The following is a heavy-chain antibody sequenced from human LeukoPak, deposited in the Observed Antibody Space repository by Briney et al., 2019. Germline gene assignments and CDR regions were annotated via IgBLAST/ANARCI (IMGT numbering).Heavy chain of an antibody. CDR3: ARARKGRITMVRGVEYYFDY. J-gene: IGHJ4*02. Sequence: GGSLRLSCAASGFTFSSYWMHWVRQAPGKGLVWVSRINSDGSSTSYADSVKGRFTISRDNAKNTLYLQMNSLRAEDTAVYYCARARKGRITMVRGVEYYFDYWGQGTLVTVSS. D-gene: IGHD3-10*01. CDR1: GFTFSSYW. CDR2: INSDGSST. V-gene: IGHV3-74*01.